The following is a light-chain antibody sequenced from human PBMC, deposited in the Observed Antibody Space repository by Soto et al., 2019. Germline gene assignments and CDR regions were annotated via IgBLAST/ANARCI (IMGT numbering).Light chain of an antibody. Sequence: EIVLTQSPATLSLSPGERATVSCRASQSVSSHLAWYQQKRGQAPRLLIYDASSRASGIPARFSGSGSGTDFTLTISSLEPDDFAVYYCQQGGNWPLTFGQGTRLEIK. CDR3: QQGGNWPLT. CDR1: QSVSSH. V-gene: IGKV3-11*01. J-gene: IGKJ5*01. CDR2: DAS.